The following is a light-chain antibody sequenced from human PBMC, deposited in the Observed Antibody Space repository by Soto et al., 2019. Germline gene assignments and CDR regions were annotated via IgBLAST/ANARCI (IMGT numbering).Light chain of an antibody. J-gene: IGKJ4*01. Sequence: DIQMTQSPSSLAASVGDRVTITCRASQTVNTFLNWYQQKPGKAPKLLIYAASTLHTGVPSRFSGSGSDTECTLTISTLEPEDFATYYCQQSDNMPLTFGGGTRVEIK. CDR3: QQSDNMPLT. CDR1: QTVNTF. V-gene: IGKV1-39*01. CDR2: AAS.